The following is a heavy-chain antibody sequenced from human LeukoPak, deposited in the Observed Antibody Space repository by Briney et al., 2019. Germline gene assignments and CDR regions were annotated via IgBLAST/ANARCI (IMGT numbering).Heavy chain of an antibody. V-gene: IGHV3-74*01. Sequence: GGSLRLSCAVSGFTFSTYWMDWVSRVPGKGLVWVSRISSDGSNTAYADSVKGRFTISRDNAKNTMYLQMSSLRAEDTAVYYCAKRGDGGAWYDYWGQGTLVIVSS. D-gene: IGHD6-19*01. J-gene: IGHJ4*02. CDR2: ISSDGSNT. CDR3: AKRGDGGAWYDY. CDR1: GFTFSTYW.